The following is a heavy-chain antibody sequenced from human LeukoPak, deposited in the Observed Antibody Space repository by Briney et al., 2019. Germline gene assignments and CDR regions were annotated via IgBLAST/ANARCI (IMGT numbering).Heavy chain of an antibody. D-gene: IGHD3-10*01. Sequence: GASVKVPCKASGYTFTSYGISWVRQAPGQGLEWMGWISAYNGNANYAQKLQGRVTMTTDTSTSTAYMELRSLRSDDTAVYYCASVLMVWGVIEAQSYWGQGTLVTVSS. CDR2: ISAYNGNA. CDR1: GYTFTSYG. J-gene: IGHJ4*02. CDR3: ASVLMVWGVIEAQSY. V-gene: IGHV1-18*01.